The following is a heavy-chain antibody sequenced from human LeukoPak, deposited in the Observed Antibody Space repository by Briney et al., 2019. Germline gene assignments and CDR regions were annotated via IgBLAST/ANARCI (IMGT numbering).Heavy chain of an antibody. CDR2: IKQDGSEK. CDR3: ARAATGPYYFDY. D-gene: IGHD1-1*01. V-gene: IGHV3-7*04. Sequence: PGGSLRLSCAASGFTFSNYWMSWVRQAPGKGLEWVANIKQDGSEKYYVDSVKGRFTFSRDNAKNSLYLQMSSLRAEDTAVCFCARAATGPYYFDYWGQGTLVTVSS. CDR1: GFTFSNYW. J-gene: IGHJ4*02.